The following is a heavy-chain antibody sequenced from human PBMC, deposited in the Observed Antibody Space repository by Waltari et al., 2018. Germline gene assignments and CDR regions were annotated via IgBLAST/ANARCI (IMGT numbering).Heavy chain of an antibody. V-gene: IGHV3-23*01. J-gene: IGHJ6*02. CDR2: ISGSGGST. Sequence: EVQLLESGGGLVQPGGSLRLSCAASGFTFSSYAMSWVRQATGKGVGWVSAISGSGGSTYYADSVKGRFTISRDNSKNTLYLQMNSLRAEDTAVYYCALKEKWELRLVHYYYYGMDVWGQGTTVTVSS. CDR3: ALKEKWELRLVHYYYYGMDV. CDR1: GFTFSSYA. D-gene: IGHD1-26*01.